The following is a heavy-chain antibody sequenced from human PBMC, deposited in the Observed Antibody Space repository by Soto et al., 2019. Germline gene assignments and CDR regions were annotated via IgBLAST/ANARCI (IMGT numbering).Heavy chain of an antibody. CDR2: MNPNSGNT. D-gene: IGHD2-2*01. CDR1: GYTFTSYD. J-gene: IGHJ3*02. V-gene: IGHV1-8*01. CDR3: AREILYCSSTSCYGGAFDI. Sequence: QVQLVQSGAEVKKPGASVKVSCKASGYTFTSYDINWVRQATGQGLEWMGRMNPNSGNTGYAQKFQGRVTMTRNTSISTAYMELSSLRSEDTAVYYCAREILYCSSTSCYGGAFDIWGQGTMVTVSS.